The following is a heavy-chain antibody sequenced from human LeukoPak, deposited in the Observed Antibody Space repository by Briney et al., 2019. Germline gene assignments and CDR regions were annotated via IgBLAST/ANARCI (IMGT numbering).Heavy chain of an antibody. J-gene: IGHJ4*02. D-gene: IGHD6-13*01. CDR2: INHSGST. Sequence: PSETLSLTCAVYGGSFSGYYWSWIRQPPGKGLEWIGEINHSGSTNYNPSLKSRVTISVDTSKNQFSLKLSSVTAADTAVYYCARDIAAAGTAYLGQGTLVTVSS. V-gene: IGHV4-34*01. CDR1: GGSFSGYY. CDR3: ARDIAAAGTAY.